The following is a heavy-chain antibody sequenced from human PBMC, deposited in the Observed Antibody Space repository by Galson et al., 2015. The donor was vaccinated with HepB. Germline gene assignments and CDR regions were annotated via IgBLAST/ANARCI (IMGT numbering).Heavy chain of an antibody. CDR2: IRSKAYGGTT. V-gene: IGHV3-49*04. J-gene: IGHJ6*02. CDR1: GFTFGDYA. Sequence: SLRLSCAASGFTFGDYAMSWVRQAPGKGLEWVGFIRSKAYGGTTEYAASVKGRFTISRDDSKSIAYLQMNSLKTEDTAVYYCTRVPPIRHYYYGMDVWGQGTTVTVSS. D-gene: IGHD2-2*02. CDR3: TRVPPIRHYYYGMDV.